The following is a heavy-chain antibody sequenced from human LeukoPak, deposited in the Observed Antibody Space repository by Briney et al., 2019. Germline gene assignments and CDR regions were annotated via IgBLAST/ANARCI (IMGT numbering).Heavy chain of an antibody. J-gene: IGHJ6*02. CDR2: IRYDGSNK. V-gene: IGHV3-30*02. CDR1: GFTFSSYG. D-gene: IGHD3-9*01. CDR3: ANGRSYYDILTGHTFDYYGMDV. Sequence: GGSLGLSCAASGFTFSSYGMHWVRQAPGKGLEWVAFIRYDGSNKYYADSVKGRFTISRDNSKNTLYLQMNSLRAEDTAVYYCANGRSYYDILTGHTFDYYGMDVWGQGTTVTVSS.